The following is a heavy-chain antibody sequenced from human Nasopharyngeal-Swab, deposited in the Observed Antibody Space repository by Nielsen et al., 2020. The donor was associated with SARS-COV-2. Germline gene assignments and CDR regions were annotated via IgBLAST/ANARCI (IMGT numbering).Heavy chain of an antibody. V-gene: IGHV3-21*06. D-gene: IGHD2-15*01. Sequence: GESLKISCAASGFTFSAYGMNRVRQAPGKGLEWVSSISISSRYIYYADSLKGRFTISRDNAKNSLYLQMNSLRADDTAVYYCAREWLSGGRSFDYWGQGTLVTVSS. CDR3: AREWLSGGRSFDY. CDR1: GFTFSAYG. CDR2: ISISSRYI. J-gene: IGHJ4*02.